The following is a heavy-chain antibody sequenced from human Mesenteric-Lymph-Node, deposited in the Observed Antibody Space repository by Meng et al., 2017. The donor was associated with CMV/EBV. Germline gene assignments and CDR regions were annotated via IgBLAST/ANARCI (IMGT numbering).Heavy chain of an antibody. Sequence: KASGYTFTGNYMHWVRQAHGQGLEWMGRINTNSGGTTYAQKFQGRVKMTRDTSISTAYMELSRLTSDDTTVYYCARGGVLAASGSHDYWGQGTLVTVSS. D-gene: IGHD6-13*01. V-gene: IGHV1-2*06. CDR2: INTNSGGT. J-gene: IGHJ4*02. CDR3: ARGGVLAASGSHDY. CDR1: GYTFTGNY.